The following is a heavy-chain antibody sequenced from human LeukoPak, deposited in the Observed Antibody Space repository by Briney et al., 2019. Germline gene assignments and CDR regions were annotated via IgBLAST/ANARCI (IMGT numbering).Heavy chain of an antibody. CDR3: AREGIVGSSNVRLLDY. V-gene: IGHV6-1*01. CDR1: GDSVSSKSAA. J-gene: IGHJ4*02. D-gene: IGHD1-26*01. Sequence: SQTLSLTCAISGDSVSSKSAAWNWIRQSPSRGLEWLGRTYYRSKWYNDYAVSVKSRITINPDTSKNQFSLQLNSVTPEDTAVYYCAREGIVGSSNVRLLDYWGQGTLVTVSS. CDR2: TYYRSKWYN.